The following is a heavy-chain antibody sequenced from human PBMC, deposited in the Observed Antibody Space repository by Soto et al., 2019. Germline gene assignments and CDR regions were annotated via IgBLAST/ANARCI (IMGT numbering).Heavy chain of an antibody. D-gene: IGHD3-3*01. CDR2: IYYSGST. CDR1: GGSISSGGYY. V-gene: IGHV4-31*03. CDR3: ARGHDLPLDGAFDI. Sequence: SETLSLTCTVSGGSISSGGYYWSWIRQHPGKGLEWIGYIYYSGSTYYNPSLKSRVTISVDTSKNQFSLKLSSVTAADTAVYYCARGHDLPLDGAFDIWGQGTMVTVSS. J-gene: IGHJ3*02.